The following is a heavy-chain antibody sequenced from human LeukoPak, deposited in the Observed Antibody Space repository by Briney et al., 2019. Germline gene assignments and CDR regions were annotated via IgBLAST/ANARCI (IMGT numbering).Heavy chain of an antibody. D-gene: IGHD2-2*01. CDR1: GGSISSYY. J-gene: IGHJ4*02. Sequence: PSETLSLTCTVSGGSISSYYWSWIRQPPGKGLEWIGYIYYSGDTNYNPSLKSRVTISVDTSNNQFSLKLSSVTAADTAVYYCALGDCSSTSCHVFDYWGQGTLVTVSS. V-gene: IGHV4-59*01. CDR3: ALGDCSSTSCHVFDY. CDR2: IYYSGDT.